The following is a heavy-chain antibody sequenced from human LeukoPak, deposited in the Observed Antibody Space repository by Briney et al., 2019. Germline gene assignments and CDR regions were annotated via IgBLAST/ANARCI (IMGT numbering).Heavy chain of an antibody. Sequence: ASVKVSCKASGYTFTSYGISWVRQAPGQGLEWMGWISAYNGNTNYAQKLQGRVTMTTDTSTSTAYMELRSLRSDETAVYYCAREGTRITGTTRLWFEPWGQGTLVTVSS. CDR1: GYTFTSYG. J-gene: IGHJ5*02. D-gene: IGHD1-20*01. CDR3: AREGTRITGTTRLWFEP. CDR2: ISAYNGNT. V-gene: IGHV1-18*01.